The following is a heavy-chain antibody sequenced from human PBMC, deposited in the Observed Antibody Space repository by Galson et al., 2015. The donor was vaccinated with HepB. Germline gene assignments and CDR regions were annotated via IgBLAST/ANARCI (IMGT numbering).Heavy chain of an antibody. Sequence: SLRLSCAASGFTFGDYAMSWFRQAPGKGLEWVGFIRSKAYGGTTEYAASVKGRFTISRDDSKSIAYLQMNSLKTEDTAVYYCTRDQDGGHPEYFQHWGQGTLVTVSS. CDR2: IRSKAYGGTT. D-gene: IGHD4-23*01. J-gene: IGHJ1*01. V-gene: IGHV3-49*03. CDR1: GFTFGDYA. CDR3: TRDQDGGHPEYFQH.